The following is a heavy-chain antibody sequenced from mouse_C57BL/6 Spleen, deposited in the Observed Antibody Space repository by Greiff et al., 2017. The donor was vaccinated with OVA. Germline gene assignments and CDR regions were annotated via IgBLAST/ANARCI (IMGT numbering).Heavy chain of an antibody. D-gene: IGHD1-1*01. V-gene: IGHV10-1*01. Sequence: EVQGVESGGGLVQPKGSLKLSCAASGFSFNTYAMNWVRQAPGKGLEWVARIRSKSNNYATYYADSVKDRFTISRDDSESMLYLQMNNLKTEDTAMYYCVRVYGGYFDVWGTGTTVTVSS. J-gene: IGHJ1*03. CDR3: VRVYGGYFDV. CDR1: GFSFNTYA. CDR2: IRSKSNNYAT.